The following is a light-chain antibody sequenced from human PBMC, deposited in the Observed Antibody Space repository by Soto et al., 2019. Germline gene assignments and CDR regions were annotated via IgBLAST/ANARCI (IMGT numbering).Light chain of an antibody. V-gene: IGKV3-20*01. Sequence: EIVLTQSPGTLSLSPGERATLSCRASSSVSSSYLAWYQQKPGQAPRLIIYGASSRATGIPDRFSGSGSGTDFTLTISRLEPEDFAVYYCQQYGSSPWTFGQGTKVEIK. CDR3: QQYGSSPWT. J-gene: IGKJ1*01. CDR1: SSVSSSY. CDR2: GAS.